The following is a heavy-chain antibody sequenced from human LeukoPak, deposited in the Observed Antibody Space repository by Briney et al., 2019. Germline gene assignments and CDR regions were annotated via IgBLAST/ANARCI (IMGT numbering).Heavy chain of an antibody. CDR3: AKLRGVAAAGTGYFDP. D-gene: IGHD6-13*01. J-gene: IGHJ5*01. V-gene: IGHV3-30*18. Sequence: GGSLRLSCAASGFTFSNYGMHWVRQAPGKGLEWVAVISYDGSNKYYADSVKGRFTISRDNSKNTLHLQMNSLRGEDTAVYYCAKLRGVAAAGTGYFDPWGQGTLVTVSS. CDR2: ISYDGSNK. CDR1: GFTFSNYG.